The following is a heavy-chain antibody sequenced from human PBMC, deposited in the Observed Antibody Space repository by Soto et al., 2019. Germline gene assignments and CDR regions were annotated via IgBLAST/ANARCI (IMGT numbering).Heavy chain of an antibody. CDR2: ISYSADKT. CDR3: ARRRRTTTANWGAFEV. J-gene: IGHJ3*01. D-gene: IGHD1-1*01. Sequence: EVQLLESGGGLVQPGGSLRLSCAASGFTFNTYVMNWVRQAPGKGLEWVSTISYSADKTHYADSVKGRFTISRDNSRDTLVLQMNSLRAHDAAGYYCARRRRTTTANWGAFEVWGQGTRVTVSS. CDR1: GFTFNTYV. V-gene: IGHV3-23*01.